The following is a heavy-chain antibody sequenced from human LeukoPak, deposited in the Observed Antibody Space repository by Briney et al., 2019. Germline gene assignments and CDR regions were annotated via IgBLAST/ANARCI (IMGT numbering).Heavy chain of an antibody. CDR3: ARGPSGSDY. D-gene: IGHD3-10*01. CDR2: INPSSGGT. CDR1: GYTFTGHY. J-gene: IGHJ4*02. V-gene: IGHV1-2*06. Sequence: ASVKVSCKVSGYTFTGHYLHWVRQAPGQGLEWMGRINPSSGGTNYGQKFQGRVTMAGDTSINTAYMDLSSLRSDDTAVYYCARGPSGSDYWGQGTLVTVSS.